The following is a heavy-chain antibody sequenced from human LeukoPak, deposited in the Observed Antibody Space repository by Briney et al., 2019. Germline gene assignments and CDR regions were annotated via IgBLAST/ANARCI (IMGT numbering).Heavy chain of an antibody. V-gene: IGHV3-30*18. D-gene: IGHD3-22*01. Sequence: GGSLRLSCAASGFTFSSYGMHWVRQAPGKGPEWVAVISYDGSNKYYADSVKGRFTISRDNSKNTLSLQMNSLKVEDTAMYYCAKEGSGYYRWGQGTLVTVSS. J-gene: IGHJ5*02. CDR2: ISYDGSNK. CDR1: GFTFSSYG. CDR3: AKEGSGYYR.